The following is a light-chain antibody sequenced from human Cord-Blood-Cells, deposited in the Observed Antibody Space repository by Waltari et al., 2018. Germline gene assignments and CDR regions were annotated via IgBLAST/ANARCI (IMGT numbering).Light chain of an antibody. V-gene: IGKV1-39*01. Sequence: DIQMTQSPSSLSASVGDRVTITCRASQSISSYLNWYKQKPGKAPKLLIYATSSLHSGLPSRFSGSGSATDFTLTIISLQPEDFATYYCQQSYSTPWTFGQGTKVEIK. CDR1: QSISSY. J-gene: IGKJ1*01. CDR2: ATS. CDR3: QQSYSTPWT.